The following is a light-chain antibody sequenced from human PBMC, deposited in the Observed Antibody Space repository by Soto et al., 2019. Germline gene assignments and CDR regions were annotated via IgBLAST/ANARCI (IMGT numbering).Light chain of an antibody. J-gene: IGKJ5*01. V-gene: IGKV3-11*01. CDR3: QQRGDWPPIT. Sequence: EIVLTQSPATLSLSPGESATLSCRASQSVSSYLAWYQQKLGQAPRLLISDASNRATGIPARFSGSGSGTDFTLTISSLEPEDFAVYYCQQRGDWPPITFGQGTLLEI. CDR1: QSVSSY. CDR2: DAS.